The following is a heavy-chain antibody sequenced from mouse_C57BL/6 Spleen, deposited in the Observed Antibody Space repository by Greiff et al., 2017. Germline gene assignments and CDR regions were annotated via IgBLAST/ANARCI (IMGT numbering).Heavy chain of an antibody. V-gene: IGHV5-17*01. Sequence: VQLKESGGGLVKPGGSLKLSCAASGFTFSDYGMHWVRQAPEKGLEWVAYISSGSSTIYYADTVKGRFTISRDNAKNTLFLQMTSLRSEDTAMYYCARPYYSNYYYAMDYWGQGTSVTVSA. D-gene: IGHD2-5*01. CDR3: ARPYYSNYYYAMDY. CDR2: ISSGSSTI. J-gene: IGHJ4*01. CDR1: GFTFSDYG.